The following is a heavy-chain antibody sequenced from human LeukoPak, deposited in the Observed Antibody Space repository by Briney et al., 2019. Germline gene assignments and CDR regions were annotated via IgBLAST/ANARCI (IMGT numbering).Heavy chain of an antibody. V-gene: IGHV3-7*01. D-gene: IGHD1-26*01. J-gene: IGHJ4*02. CDR1: GFTFSRYG. CDR3: ARDAGSYHFDY. Sequence: PGGSLRLSCAASGFTFSRYGMHWVRQTPGKGLEWVANIKQDGSEKDSVDSVKGRFTISRDNAKNSLYLQMNSLRVEDTAVYYCARDAGSYHFDYWGQGTLVTVSS. CDR2: IKQDGSEK.